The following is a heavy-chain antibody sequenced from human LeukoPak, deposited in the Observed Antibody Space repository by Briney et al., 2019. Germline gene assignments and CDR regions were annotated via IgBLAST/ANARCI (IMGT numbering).Heavy chain of an antibody. D-gene: IGHD1-1*01. CDR2: ISASGGTT. Sequence: PGGSLRLSCAASGFTFSSYVMNWVRQAPGKGLEWVSDISASGGTTYYADSVKGRLTISRDTSKNTLYLQMNRLRAEDTAVYYWAKGKIRARTEWGEGTVLPVSS. CDR1: GFTFSSYV. CDR3: AKGKIRARTE. J-gene: IGHJ4*02. V-gene: IGHV3-23*01.